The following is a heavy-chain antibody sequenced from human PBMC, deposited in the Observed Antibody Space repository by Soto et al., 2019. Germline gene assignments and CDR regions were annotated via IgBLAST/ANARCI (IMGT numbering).Heavy chain of an antibody. Sequence: GESLKISCKGSGYSFTSYWIGWVRQMPGKGLEWMGIIYPGDSDTRYSPSFQGQVTNSADKSISTAYLQWSSLKASDTAMYYCASNRSPTTTVTREGANYYYYGMDVWGQGTTVTVSS. D-gene: IGHD4-17*01. CDR1: GYSFTSYW. CDR3: ASNRSPTTTVTREGANYYYYGMDV. V-gene: IGHV5-51*01. J-gene: IGHJ6*02. CDR2: IYPGDSDT.